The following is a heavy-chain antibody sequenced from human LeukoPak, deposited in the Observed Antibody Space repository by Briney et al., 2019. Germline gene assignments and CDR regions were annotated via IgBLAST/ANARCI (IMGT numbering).Heavy chain of an antibody. Sequence: ASVKVSCKASGYTFTSYGISWVRQAPGQGLEWMGWINPNSGGTNYAQKFQGRVTMTRDTSISTAYMELSRLRSDDTAVYYCARGRADYDFWSGYYNEYRYCWFDPWGQGTLVTVSS. CDR2: INPNSGGT. D-gene: IGHD3-3*01. CDR3: ARGRADYDFWSGYYNEYRYCWFDP. CDR1: GYTFTSYG. V-gene: IGHV1-2*02. J-gene: IGHJ5*02.